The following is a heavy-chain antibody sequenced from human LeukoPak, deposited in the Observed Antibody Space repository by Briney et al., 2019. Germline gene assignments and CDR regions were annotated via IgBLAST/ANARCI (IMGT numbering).Heavy chain of an antibody. Sequence: SETLSLTCTVSGGSISSYYWSWIRQPPGKGLEWIGYIYYSGSTNYNPSLKSRVTISVDTSKNQFSLKLSSVTAADTAVYYCARDPHGLIRVGGGDAFDIWGQGTMVTVSS. CDR2: IYYSGST. CDR1: GGSISSYY. D-gene: IGHD3-16*01. V-gene: IGHV4-59*12. J-gene: IGHJ3*02. CDR3: ARDPHGLIRVGGGDAFDI.